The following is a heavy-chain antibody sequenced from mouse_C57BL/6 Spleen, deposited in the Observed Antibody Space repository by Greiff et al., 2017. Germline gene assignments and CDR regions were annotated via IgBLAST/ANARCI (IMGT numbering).Heavy chain of an antibody. CDR2: LRNKANGYTT. D-gene: IGHD2-1*01. Sequence: DVHLVASGGGLVQPGGSLSLSCAASGFTFTDYYMSWVRQPPGKALEWLGFLRNKANGYTTEYSASVKGRFTISRDNSQSILYLQMNALRAEDSATYYCARYGGGNLFDYWGQGTTLTVSS. CDR1: GFTFTDYY. V-gene: IGHV7-3*01. J-gene: IGHJ2*01. CDR3: ARYGGGNLFDY.